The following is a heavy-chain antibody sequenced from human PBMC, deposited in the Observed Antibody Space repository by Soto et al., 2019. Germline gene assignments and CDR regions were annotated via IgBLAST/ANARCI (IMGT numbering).Heavy chain of an antibody. V-gene: IGHV3-15*07. CDR1: GFTFSNAW. J-gene: IGHJ4*02. CDR2: IKSKTDGGTT. Sequence: GGSLRLSCAASGFTFSNAWMNWVRQAPGKGLEWVGRIKSKTDGGTTDYAAPVKGRFTISRDDSKNTLYLQMNSLKTEDTAVYYCTAETYYYDSSGYYYDFFPPPEQNWGQGTLVTVSS. D-gene: IGHD3-22*01. CDR3: TAETYYYDSSGYYYDFFPPPEQN.